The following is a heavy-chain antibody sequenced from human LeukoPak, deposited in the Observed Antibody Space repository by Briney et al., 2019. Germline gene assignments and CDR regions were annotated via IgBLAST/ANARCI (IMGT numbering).Heavy chain of an antibody. Sequence: SLRLSCAASGFTFSSYAMSWVRQAPGKGLEWVSGISWNSGSIGYADSVKGRFTISRDNAKNSLYLQMNSLRAEDTALYYCAKDIHSNYGGFLYYYYYGMDVWGQGTTVTVSS. V-gene: IGHV3-9*01. CDR3: AKDIHSNYGGFLYYYYYGMDV. D-gene: IGHD4-11*01. CDR1: GFTFSSYA. CDR2: ISWNSGSI. J-gene: IGHJ6*02.